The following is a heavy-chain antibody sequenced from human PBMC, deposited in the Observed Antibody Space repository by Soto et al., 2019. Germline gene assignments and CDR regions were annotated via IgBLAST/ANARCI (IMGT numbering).Heavy chain of an antibody. D-gene: IGHD3-10*01. V-gene: IGHV4-34*01. CDR3: ARGSLYGSGSYYMDG. J-gene: IGHJ6*03. CDR1: GGSFSGYY. Sequence: SETLSLTCAVYGGSFSGYYWSWIRQPPGKGLEWIGEINHSGSTNYNPSLKSRVTISVDTSKNQFSLKLSSVTAADTAVYYCARGSLYGSGSYYMDGWGKGTTVTVSS. CDR2: INHSGST.